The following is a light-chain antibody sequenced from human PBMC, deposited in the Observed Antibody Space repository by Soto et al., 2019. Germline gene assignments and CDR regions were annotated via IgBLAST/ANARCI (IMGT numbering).Light chain of an antibody. CDR1: QSLVHIDGNTY. CDR2: KIS. J-gene: IGKJ2*01. V-gene: IGKV2-24*01. Sequence: DIVLTQTRLSSPVTLGQPASISCRSSQSLVHIDGNTYFNWLQQRPGHPPRLLIYKISNRCPGVPDRFSGSGAGTDFTLKISRVEAEDVGVYYCMQATQSYTFGQGTRREIK. CDR3: MQATQSYT.